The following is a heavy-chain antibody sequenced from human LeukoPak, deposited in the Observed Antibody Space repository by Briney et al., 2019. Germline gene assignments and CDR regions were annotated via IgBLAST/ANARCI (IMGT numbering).Heavy chain of an antibody. J-gene: IGHJ3*02. Sequence: GGSLRLSCAASGFTFSSYSMNWVRQAPGKGLEWVSSISSSSSYIYYADSVKGRFTISRDNAKNSLYLQTNSLRAEDTAVYYCARGGQGDAFDIWGQGTMVTVSS. CDR2: ISSSSSYI. V-gene: IGHV3-21*01. CDR3: ARGGQGDAFDI. CDR1: GFTFSSYS.